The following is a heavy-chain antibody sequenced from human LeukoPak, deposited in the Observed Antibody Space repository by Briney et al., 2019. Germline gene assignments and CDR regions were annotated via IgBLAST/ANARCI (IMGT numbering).Heavy chain of an antibody. CDR3: ARDRYDRSGYYDY. D-gene: IGHD3-22*01. CDR2: ISSSSSYI. J-gene: IGHJ4*02. CDR1: GFTHSSYS. V-gene: IGHV3-21*01. Sequence: GSLRLSCPASGFTHSSYSMHWVRQAPGKGLEWVSSISSSSSYIHNTDSVKGRFTISRDNTKKSLYLQVNSLRAEDTAVYYCARDRYDRSGYYDYWGQGTLVTVSS.